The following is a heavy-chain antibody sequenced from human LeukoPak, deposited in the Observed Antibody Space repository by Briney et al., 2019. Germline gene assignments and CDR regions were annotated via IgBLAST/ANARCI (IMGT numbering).Heavy chain of an antibody. CDR2: ISSSSSTI. D-gene: IGHD3-22*01. Sequence: GGSLRLSCAASGFTFSSYSMNWVRQAPGKGLEWVSYISSSSSTIYYADSVKGRFTISRDNAKNSLYLQMNSLRAEDTAVYYCARCLSPNSGCFYYFDYWGQGTLVTASS. V-gene: IGHV3-48*01. CDR1: GFTFSSYS. J-gene: IGHJ4*02. CDR3: ARCLSPNSGCFYYFDY.